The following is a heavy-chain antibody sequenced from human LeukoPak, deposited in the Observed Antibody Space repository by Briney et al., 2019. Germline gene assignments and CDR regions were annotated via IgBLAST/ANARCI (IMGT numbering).Heavy chain of an antibody. J-gene: IGHJ4*02. Sequence: GASVKVSCKASGYTFTSYGISWVRQAPGQGLEWLGWISAYNGNTNFAQKIQGRVTMTTDTSTSTAYMELRSLRSDDTAVYYCARALSDDFRSFYQDYWGQGTLVTVSS. CDR1: GYTFTSYG. CDR3: ARALSDDFRSFYQDY. CDR2: ISAYNGNT. D-gene: IGHD3-3*01. V-gene: IGHV1-18*01.